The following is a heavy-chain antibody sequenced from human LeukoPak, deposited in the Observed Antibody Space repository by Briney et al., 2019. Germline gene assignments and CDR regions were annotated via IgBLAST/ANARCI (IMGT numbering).Heavy chain of an antibody. CDR3: AKVRVRSSWYDGMDV. V-gene: IGHV3-21*01. J-gene: IGHJ6*02. Sequence: GGSLRLSCAASGFTFSSYSMNWVRQAPGRGLEWVSSISSSSSYIYYADSVKGRFTISRDNAKNSLYLQMNSLRAEDTAVYYCAKVRVRSSWYDGMDVWGQGTTVTVSS. D-gene: IGHD6-13*01. CDR1: GFTFSSYS. CDR2: ISSSSSYI.